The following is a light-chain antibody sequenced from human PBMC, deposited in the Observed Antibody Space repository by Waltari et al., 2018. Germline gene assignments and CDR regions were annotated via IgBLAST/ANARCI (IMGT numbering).Light chain of an antibody. CDR2: DVS. J-gene: IGLJ1*01. V-gene: IGLV2-14*03. Sequence: SALTRPASVSGSPGHSITSSCPGTNRDIAGYNYVSWYQQHPGKAPKLMIYDVSMRPSGVAIRFSGSKSGNTASLTISGLQPDDKADYYCSTYTSRATYVFETGTKVTVL. CDR3: STYTSRATYV. CDR1: NRDIAGYNY.